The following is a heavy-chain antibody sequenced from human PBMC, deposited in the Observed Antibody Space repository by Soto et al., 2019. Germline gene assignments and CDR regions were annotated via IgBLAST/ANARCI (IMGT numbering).Heavy chain of an antibody. J-gene: IGHJ5*02. CDR3: AHRHAQQQLVSEGFEP. Sequence: QITLKESGPTLVKPTQTLTLTCTFSGFSLSTNGVGVGWIRQPPGKALEWLALIYWDDDKRYSPSLKSRLTITKDTSKNQVVLTMTNMDPLDTATYYCAHRHAQQQLVSEGFEPWGQGTLVSVSS. V-gene: IGHV2-5*02. D-gene: IGHD6-13*01. CDR1: GFSLSTNGVG. CDR2: IYWDDDK.